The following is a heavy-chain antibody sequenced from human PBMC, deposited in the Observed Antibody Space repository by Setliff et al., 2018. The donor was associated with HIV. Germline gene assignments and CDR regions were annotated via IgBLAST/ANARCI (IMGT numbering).Heavy chain of an antibody. V-gene: IGHV3-48*03. CDR2: ITASGTVK. CDR1: GSTFSSHD. Sequence: PGGSLRLSCAASGSTFSSHDMNWVRQAPGKGLEWISYITASGTVKYYAASVKGRFTISRDNAGKSLYLQMNSLKVDDTAVYYCTAGHYGPNPWGQGTLVTVSS. CDR3: TAGHYGPNP. J-gene: IGHJ5*02. D-gene: IGHD3-10*01.